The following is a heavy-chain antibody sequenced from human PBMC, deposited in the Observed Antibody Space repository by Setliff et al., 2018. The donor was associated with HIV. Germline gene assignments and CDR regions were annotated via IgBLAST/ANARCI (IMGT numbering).Heavy chain of an antibody. V-gene: IGHV4-31*03. CDR2: IYYSGST. D-gene: IGHD3-3*01. CDR1: GGSISSGGYY. J-gene: IGHJ6*03. CDR3: ARGLSIFGVATPGFYSFMDV. Sequence: SETLSLTCSVPGGSISSGGYYWSWIRQHPGKGLEGIGYIYYSGSTYHNPSLKSRVSISLDTSKKQVSLKLNSVTAADTAVYYCARGLSIFGVATPGFYSFMDVWGKGTTVTV.